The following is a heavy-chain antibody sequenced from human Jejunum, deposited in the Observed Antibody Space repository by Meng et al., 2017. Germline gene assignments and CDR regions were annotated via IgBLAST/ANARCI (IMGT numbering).Heavy chain of an antibody. CDR3: AKNDGFERFAN. CDR2: IKEDGTTV. CDR1: GFTFSNYW. D-gene: IGHD3-10*01. J-gene: IGHJ4*02. Sequence: GESLKISCAASGFTFSNYWMNWVRQAPGKGLEWVANIKEDGTTVNYAESVKGRFTISRDNAKNSLFLQMNSLRAEDAAIYYCAKNDGFERFANWGQGILVTVSS. V-gene: IGHV3-7*01.